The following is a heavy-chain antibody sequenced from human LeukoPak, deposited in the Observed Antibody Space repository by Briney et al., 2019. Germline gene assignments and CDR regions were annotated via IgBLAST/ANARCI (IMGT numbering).Heavy chain of an antibody. CDR2: VKQDGSET. J-gene: IGHJ4*02. Sequence: GGSLRLSCAASGFTFSSYWMSWVRQAPGKGLEWVAHVKQDGSETYYVDAVKGRFTISRDNAKNSLYLQMNSLRAEDTAVYYCARESSIATRSGVFDYWGQGTLVTVSS. V-gene: IGHV3-7*01. CDR1: GFTFSSYW. CDR3: ARESSIATRSGVFDY. D-gene: IGHD6-6*01.